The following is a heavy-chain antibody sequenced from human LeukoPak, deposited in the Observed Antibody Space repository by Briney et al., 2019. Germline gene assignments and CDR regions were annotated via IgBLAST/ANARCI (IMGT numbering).Heavy chain of an antibody. D-gene: IGHD3-3*01. CDR2: ISAYNGNT. CDR3: ARGLSIDFWSGYYPGWFDP. CDR1: RYTFTSYG. J-gene: IGHJ5*02. V-gene: IGHV1-18*01. Sequence: ASVKVSCKASRYTFTSYGISWVRQAPGQGLEWMGWISAYNGNTNYAQKLQGRVTLTTDTSTSTAYMELRSLRSDDTAVYYCARGLSIDFWSGYYPGWFDPWGQGTLVTVSS.